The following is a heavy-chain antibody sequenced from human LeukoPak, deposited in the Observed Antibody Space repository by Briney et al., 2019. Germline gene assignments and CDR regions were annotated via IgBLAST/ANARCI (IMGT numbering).Heavy chain of an antibody. CDR1: GFTFSSYG. D-gene: IGHD3-10*01. CDR3: AKDIGSYYDY. J-gene: IGHJ4*02. Sequence: GGSLRLSCAASGFTFSSYGMYWVRQAPGKGLEWVAFIRYDGSNKYYADSVKGRFTISRDNSKNTLYLEMNSLRAEETAVYYCAKDIGSYYDYWGQGILVTVSS. CDR2: IRYDGSNK. V-gene: IGHV3-30*02.